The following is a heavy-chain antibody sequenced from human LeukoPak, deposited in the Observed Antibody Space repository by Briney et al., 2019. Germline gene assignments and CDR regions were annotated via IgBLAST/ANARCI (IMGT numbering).Heavy chain of an antibody. Sequence: GGSLRLSCAASGFTFTIYGMNWVRQAPGKGLEWVSSISSSSSTIYYADSVKGRFTISRDNAKNSLYLQMNSLRDEDTAVYYCARGVYCSGSSCYSWFDPWGQGTLVTVSS. CDR3: ARGVYCSGSSCYSWFDP. CDR1: GFTFTIYG. V-gene: IGHV3-48*02. J-gene: IGHJ5*02. CDR2: ISSSSSTI. D-gene: IGHD2-15*01.